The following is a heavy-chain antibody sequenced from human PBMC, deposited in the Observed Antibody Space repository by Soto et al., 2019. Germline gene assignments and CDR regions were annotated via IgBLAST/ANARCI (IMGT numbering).Heavy chain of an antibody. Sequence: GGSLRLSCAASGFTFSSYAMSRVRQAPGKGLEWVSFVSGSGITTHYAESVKGRFTISRDNAKNSLYLQMNSLRAEDTAVYYCAREVTGTTIDYWGQGTLVTVSS. CDR3: AREVTGTTIDY. J-gene: IGHJ4*02. CDR2: VSGSGITT. V-gene: IGHV3-48*01. D-gene: IGHD1-1*01. CDR1: GFTFSSYA.